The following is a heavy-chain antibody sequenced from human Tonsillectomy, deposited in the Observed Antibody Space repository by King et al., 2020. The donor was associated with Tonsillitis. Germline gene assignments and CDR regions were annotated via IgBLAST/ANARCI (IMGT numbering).Heavy chain of an antibody. V-gene: IGHV4-34*01. CDR1: GGSFSGYY. D-gene: IGHD4-17*01. CDR2: INHSGST. Sequence: VQLQQWGAGLLKPSETLSLTCAVYGGSFSGYYWSWIRQPPGEGLEWIGEINHSGSTNCNPSLKSRVTISVDTSKNQFSLKLSSVTAADTAVYYCARGRYGDYVKHYFDYWGRGTLVTVSS. CDR3: ARGRYGDYVKHYFDY. J-gene: IGHJ4*02.